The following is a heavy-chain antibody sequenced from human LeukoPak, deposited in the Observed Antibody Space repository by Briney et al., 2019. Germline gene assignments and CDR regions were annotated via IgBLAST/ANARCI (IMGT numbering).Heavy chain of an antibody. D-gene: IGHD3-22*01. CDR3: AKSGGPYYYDSSGYSFDY. CDR2: IYYTGNT. V-gene: IGHV4-39*07. J-gene: IGHJ4*02. Sequence: PSETLSLTCTVSGASIRSTNYYWGWIRQPPGKGLEWIGSIYYTGNTYYNPSLKSRVTISVDTSKNQFSLRLSSVTAADTAVYYCAKSGGPYYYDSSGYSFDYWGQGTLVTVSS. CDR1: GASIRSTNYY.